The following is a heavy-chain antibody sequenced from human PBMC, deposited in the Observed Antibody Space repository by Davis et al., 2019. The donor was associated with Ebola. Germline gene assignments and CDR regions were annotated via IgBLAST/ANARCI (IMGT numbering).Heavy chain of an antibody. Sequence: GGSLRLSCKGSGYSSTSYWIGWVRQMPGKGLEWMGIIYPGDSDTRYSPSFQGQVTISADKSITTAYLQWSSLKASDTAMYYCARFLEWKADYWGQGTLVTVSS. CDR3: ARFLEWKADY. CDR2: IYPGDSDT. V-gene: IGHV5-51*01. CDR1: GYSSTSYW. J-gene: IGHJ4*02. D-gene: IGHD3-3*01.